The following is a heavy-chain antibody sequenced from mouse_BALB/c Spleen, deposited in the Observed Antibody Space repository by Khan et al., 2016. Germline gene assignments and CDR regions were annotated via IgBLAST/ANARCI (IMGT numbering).Heavy chain of an antibody. CDR3: TRSPTATRYFDV. Sequence: EVQLQESGPGLVKPSQSLSLTCTVTGYSITSDYAWNWIRQFPGNKLEWMGYIRYSGSTTYNPSLKSRISITRDTSKHQFFLLLYSVTTEDTATYYCTRSPTATRYFDVGGAGTTVTVSS. CDR2: IRYSGST. J-gene: IGHJ1*01. V-gene: IGHV3-2*02. CDR1: GYSITSDYA. D-gene: IGHD1-2*01.